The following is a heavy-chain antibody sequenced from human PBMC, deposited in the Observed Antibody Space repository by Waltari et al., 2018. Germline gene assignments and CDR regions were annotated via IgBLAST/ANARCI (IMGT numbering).Heavy chain of an antibody. CDR2: TIPIFGTA. CDR3: ARSRSPAIFGVVITTD. D-gene: IGHD3-3*01. CDR1: GGTFSSYA. V-gene: IGHV1-69*01. Sequence: QVQLVQSGAEVKKPGSSVKVSCKASGGTFSSYAISWVRQAPGQVLEWMGGTIPIFGTANYAQKFQGRVTITADESTSTAYIKLSSLRSEDTAVYYCARSRSPAIFGVVITTDWGQGTLVTVSS. J-gene: IGHJ4*02.